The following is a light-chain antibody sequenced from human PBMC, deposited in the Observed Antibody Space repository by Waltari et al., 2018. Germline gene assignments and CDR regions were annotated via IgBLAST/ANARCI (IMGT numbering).Light chain of an antibody. CDR2: KAS. V-gene: IGKV1-5*03. CDR3: LQYNSDPYT. Sequence: DIQMTQSPSTLPASVGDRATITCRASQSINRWLAWYHQKPGKAPKFLIYKASSLESGVPARFSGSGSGTEFTLTISSLQPDDFATYYCLQYNSDPYTFGQGTKLDIK. CDR1: QSINRW. J-gene: IGKJ2*01.